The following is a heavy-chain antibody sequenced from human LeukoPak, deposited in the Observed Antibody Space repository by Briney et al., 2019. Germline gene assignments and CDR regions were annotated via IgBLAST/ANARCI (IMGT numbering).Heavy chain of an antibody. CDR3: ASHYYDSSGYYYGFDY. V-gene: IGHV1-69*13. D-gene: IGHD3-22*01. J-gene: IGHJ4*02. CDR2: IIPIFGTA. Sequence: SVKVSCKASGGTFSSYAISWVRQAPGQGLEWMGGIIPIFGTANYAQKFQGRVTITADESASTAYMELSSLRSEDTAVYYCASHYYDSSGYYYGFDYWGQGTLVTVSS. CDR1: GGTFSSYA.